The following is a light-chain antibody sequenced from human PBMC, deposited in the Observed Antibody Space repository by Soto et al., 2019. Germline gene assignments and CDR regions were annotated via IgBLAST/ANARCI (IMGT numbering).Light chain of an antibody. CDR1: RRDVGGYNY. CDR2: EVT. CDR3: SSYTISNTLPFV. J-gene: IGLJ1*01. V-gene: IGLV2-14*01. Sequence: QSVLTQPASVSGSPGQSITISCTGTRRDVGGYNYVSWYQQYPGKSPKLLIYEVTHRPSGVSNRFPGSKSGNTASLTISGLQAEDEADYYCSSYTISNTLPFVFGTGTKSPS.